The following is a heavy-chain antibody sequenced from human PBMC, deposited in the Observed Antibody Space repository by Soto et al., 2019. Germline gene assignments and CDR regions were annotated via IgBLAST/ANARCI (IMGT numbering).Heavy chain of an antibody. CDR3: ARPNHSSGWEYFDY. V-gene: IGHV4-59*01. J-gene: IGHJ4*02. D-gene: IGHD6-19*01. Sequence: SETLSLTCTVSGGSISSYYWSWIRQPPGKGLEWIGYIYYSGSTNYNPSLTSRVTISVDTSKNQFSLKLSSVTAADTAAHYCARPNHSSGWEYFDYWGQGALVTVSS. CDR2: IYYSGST. CDR1: GGSISSYY.